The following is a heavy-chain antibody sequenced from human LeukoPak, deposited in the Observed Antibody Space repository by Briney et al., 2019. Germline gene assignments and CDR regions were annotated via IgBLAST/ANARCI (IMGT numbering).Heavy chain of an antibody. CDR2: ISSSSSYI. V-gene: IGHV3-21*01. CDR3: ARVGDSGYCSSTSCYTDY. Sequence: GGSLRLSCAASGFTFSSYSTNWVRQTPGKGLEWVSSISSSSSYIYYADSVKGRFTIPRDNAKNSLYLQMNSLRAEDTAVYYCARVGDSGYCSSTSCYTDYWGQGTLVTVSS. D-gene: IGHD2-2*02. J-gene: IGHJ4*02. CDR1: GFTFSSYS.